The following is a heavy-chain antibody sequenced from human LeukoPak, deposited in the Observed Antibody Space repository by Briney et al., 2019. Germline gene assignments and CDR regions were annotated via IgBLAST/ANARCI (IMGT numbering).Heavy chain of an antibody. V-gene: IGHV4-30-4*01. D-gene: IGHD5-18*01. Sequence: SQTLSLTCTVSGGSVSSGDYYWSWIRQPPGKGLEWIGYINYSGYTLYNPSLRSRVTISIDTSKNHFSLKVSSVTAADTAVYYCARDRGYSYGPFDSWGPGTWSPSPQ. J-gene: IGHJ4*02. CDR1: GGSVSSGDYY. CDR2: INYSGYT. CDR3: ARDRGYSYGPFDS.